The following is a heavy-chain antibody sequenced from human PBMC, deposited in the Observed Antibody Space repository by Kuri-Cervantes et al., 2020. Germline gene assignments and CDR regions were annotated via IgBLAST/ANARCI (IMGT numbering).Heavy chain of an antibody. J-gene: IGHJ4*02. V-gene: IGHV3-33*08. CDR1: GFTFSSYW. Sequence: GESLKISCAASGFTFSSYWMSWVRQAPGKGLEWVAVIWYDGSNKYYADSVKGRFTISRDNSKNTLYLQMNSLRAEDTAVYYCARDLCGGDCYAFDYWGQGTLVTVSS. CDR2: IWYDGSNK. D-gene: IGHD2-21*01. CDR3: ARDLCGGDCYAFDY.